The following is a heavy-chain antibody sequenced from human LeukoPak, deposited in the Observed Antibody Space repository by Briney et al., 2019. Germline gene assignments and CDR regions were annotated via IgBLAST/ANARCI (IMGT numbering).Heavy chain of an antibody. CDR1: GVSISSYY. D-gene: IGHD3-10*01. V-gene: IGHV4-4*07. Sequence: SETLSLTCTVSGVSISSYYWSWIRQPAGKGLEWIGRIYTSGSTNYNPSLKSRVTMSVDTSKNQFSLKLSSVTAADTAVYYCARVSVVRGAPDYYFDYWGQGTLVTVSS. J-gene: IGHJ4*02. CDR3: ARVSVVRGAPDYYFDY. CDR2: IYTSGST.